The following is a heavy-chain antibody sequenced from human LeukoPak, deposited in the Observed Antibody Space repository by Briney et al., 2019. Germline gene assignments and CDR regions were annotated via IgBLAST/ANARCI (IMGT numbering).Heavy chain of an antibody. Sequence: GRSLRLSCAASAFIFSHYGMHWVRQVPGKGLEWVAVIWANGNDKYYIDSVKGRFTVSRDNSKNTLYLQMNSLRAEDTAVYYCARPRGIAVAGTKQKYGMDVWGQGTTVTVSS. D-gene: IGHD6-19*01. V-gene: IGHV3-33*01. CDR3: ARPRGIAVAGTKQKYGMDV. CDR2: IWANGNDK. CDR1: AFIFSHYG. J-gene: IGHJ6*02.